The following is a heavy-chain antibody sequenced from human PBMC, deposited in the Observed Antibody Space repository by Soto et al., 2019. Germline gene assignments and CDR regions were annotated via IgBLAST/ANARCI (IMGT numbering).Heavy chain of an antibody. J-gene: IGHJ6*03. CDR3: ARGDCVGGPCYSLAGSFYYYMDV. CDR2: INSDGSVS. D-gene: IGHD2-15*01. V-gene: IGHV3-74*01. CDR1: GFTFSNYW. Sequence: EVQLVEFGGGLVQPGGSLRLSCAASGFTFSNYWMYWVRQAPGKGLVWVSRINSDGSVSSYADSVKGRLTISRDNVKNTLYLQMDSLRAEDTAVYYCARGDCVGGPCYSLAGSFYYYMDVWGKGTTVTVFS.